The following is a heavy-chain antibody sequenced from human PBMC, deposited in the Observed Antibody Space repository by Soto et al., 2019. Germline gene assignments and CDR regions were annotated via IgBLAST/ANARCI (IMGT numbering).Heavy chain of an antibody. V-gene: IGHV5-10-1*01. Sequence: PGESLKISCKGSGYSFTNYWISWLRQMPGKGLERMGRIDPSDSYTNYSPSFQGHVTISADKSISTAYLQWSSLKASDTAMYYCARHISSSGSGSYVEYYYYCMDVWGQGTTVTVSS. J-gene: IGHJ6*02. D-gene: IGHD3-10*01. CDR2: IDPSDSYT. CDR3: ARHISSSGSGSYVEYYYYCMDV. CDR1: GYSFTNYW.